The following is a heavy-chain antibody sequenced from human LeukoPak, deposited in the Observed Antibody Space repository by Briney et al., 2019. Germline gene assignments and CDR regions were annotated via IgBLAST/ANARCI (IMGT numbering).Heavy chain of an antibody. Sequence: SETLSLTCTVSGCTISSYYWSWIRQPPGKGLEWIGYIYHSGSTNYNPSLKSGVTISVDTSTNQFSLKLSTVTAADTAVYYYARGNLPGLDTAMVHMDVWGKGTTVTVSS. V-gene: IGHV4-59*01. J-gene: IGHJ6*03. CDR2: IYHSGST. D-gene: IGHD5-18*01. CDR1: GCTISSYY. CDR3: ARGNLPGLDTAMVHMDV.